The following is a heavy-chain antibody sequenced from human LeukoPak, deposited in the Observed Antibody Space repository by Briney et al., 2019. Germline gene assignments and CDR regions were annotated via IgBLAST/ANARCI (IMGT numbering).Heavy chain of an antibody. J-gene: IGHJ6*02. CDR1: EFTFSSYE. D-gene: IGHD1-26*01. V-gene: IGHV3-23*01. CDR3: AKDLRPLVGATQSYYGMDV. Sequence: GGSLRLSCAASEFTFSSYEMNWVRQAPGKGLEWVSAISRSGGSTYYADSVKGRFTISRDNSKNTLYLQMNSLRAEDTAVYYCAKDLRPLVGATQSYYGMDVWGQGTTVTVSS. CDR2: ISRSGGST.